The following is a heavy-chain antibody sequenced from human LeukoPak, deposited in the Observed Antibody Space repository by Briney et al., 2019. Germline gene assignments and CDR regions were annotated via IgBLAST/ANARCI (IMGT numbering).Heavy chain of an antibody. V-gene: IGHV4-38-2*01. CDR1: GYSISSGHY. CDR3: ARLRWLQSIDY. Sequence: SETLSLTCAVSGYSISSGHYWGWTRQPPGKGLEWIGSIYHSGSTYYNPSLKSRVTISVDTSKNQFSLKLSSVTAADTAVYYCARLRWLQSIDYWGQGTLVTVSS. D-gene: IGHD5-24*01. CDR2: IYHSGST. J-gene: IGHJ4*02.